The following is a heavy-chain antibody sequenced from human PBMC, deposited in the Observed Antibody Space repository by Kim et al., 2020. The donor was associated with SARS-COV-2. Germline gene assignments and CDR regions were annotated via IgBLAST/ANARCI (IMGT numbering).Heavy chain of an antibody. CDR2: IHLSGGKT. J-gene: IGHJ4*02. Sequence: GGSLRLSCVGSGFPFNKYAMSWVRQAPGKGLEWVSGIHLSGGKTYYADSVKGRFTVSRDTPKNTLYLQMNSLRGDDTAVYYCASGNSGYESRLVDYWGQG. CDR1: GFPFNKYA. V-gene: IGHV3-23*01. D-gene: IGHD5-12*01. CDR3: ASGNSGYESRLVDY.